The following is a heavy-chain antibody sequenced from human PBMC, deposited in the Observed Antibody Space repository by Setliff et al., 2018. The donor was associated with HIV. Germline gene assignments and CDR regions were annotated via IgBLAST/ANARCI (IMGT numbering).Heavy chain of an antibody. CDR1: GGSISSDNW. Sequence: KTSETLSLTCAVSGGSISSDNWWTWVRQPPGKGLEWIGEIYHSEYTNYNASLKSRVSMSVDKSKNQFSLKLTSVTAADTAVYYCARGHCSGTNCYGVDYYGMDVWGQGTTVTSP. V-gene: IGHV4-4*02. D-gene: IGHD2-2*01. CDR3: ARGHCSGTNCYGVDYYGMDV. CDR2: IYHSEYT. J-gene: IGHJ6*02.